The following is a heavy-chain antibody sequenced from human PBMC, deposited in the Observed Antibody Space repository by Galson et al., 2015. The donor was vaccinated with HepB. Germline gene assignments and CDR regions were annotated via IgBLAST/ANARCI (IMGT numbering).Heavy chain of an antibody. CDR2: CYTSGST. CDR1: GGSISSGSYY. D-gene: IGHD2-15*01. V-gene: IGHV4-61*02. Sequence: QVLLQESGPGLVKPSETLSLTCPVPGGSISSGSYYLCWIPQPDGKGLGWIGLCYTSGSTNYNPSRKSRVTMSVDTSKNQFSLKLSSVTAADTAVYYCAGEVAGIYYYYYMDVWGKGTTVTVSS. CDR3: AGEVAGIYYYYYMDV. J-gene: IGHJ6*03.